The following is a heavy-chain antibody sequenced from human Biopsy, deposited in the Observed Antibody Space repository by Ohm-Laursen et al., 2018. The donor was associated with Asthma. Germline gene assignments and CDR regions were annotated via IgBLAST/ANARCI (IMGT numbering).Heavy chain of an antibody. D-gene: IGHD3-22*01. CDR2: ISPNNGGT. V-gene: IGHV1-2*06. CDR1: GYTFTDYH. J-gene: IGHJ3*02. CDR3: ARDPPYDSSACIGDVFDI. Sequence: ASVKVSCKASGYTFTDYHMHWVRQAPGQGLEWMGRISPNNGGTNYAQKFQGRVTMTRDRSISTAYMELSRLRFDDTAVYYCARDPPYDSSACIGDVFDIWGQGTMVTVSS.